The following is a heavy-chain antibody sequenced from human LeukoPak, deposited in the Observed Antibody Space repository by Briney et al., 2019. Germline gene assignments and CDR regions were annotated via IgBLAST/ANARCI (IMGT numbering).Heavy chain of an antibody. Sequence: SQTLSHTCAVSGGSISSGGYSWSWIRQPPGKGLEWIGYIYHSGSTYYNPSLKSRVTISVDRSKNQFSLKLSSVTAADTAVYYCARLPAGSSAAFDIWGQGTMVTVSS. CDR1: GGSISSGGYS. J-gene: IGHJ3*02. CDR2: IYHSGST. V-gene: IGHV4-30-2*01. D-gene: IGHD2-2*01. CDR3: ARLPAGSSAAFDI.